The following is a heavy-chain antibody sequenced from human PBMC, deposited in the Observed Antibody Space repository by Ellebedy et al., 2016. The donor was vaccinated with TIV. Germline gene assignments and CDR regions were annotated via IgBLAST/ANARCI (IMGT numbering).Heavy chain of an antibody. D-gene: IGHD1-26*01. CDR3: ASGLPAAWELAGA. CDR1: GGSFSNYF. V-gene: IGHV4-34*01. J-gene: IGHJ4*02. CDR2: INHSGST. Sequence: SETLSLXCTIYGGSFSNYFWSWIRQPPGRGLEWIGDINHSGSTNYSPSLRSRVTISVDTSKNQFSLKLTSVTAADTAVYYCASGLPAAWELAGAWGQGTLVTVSS.